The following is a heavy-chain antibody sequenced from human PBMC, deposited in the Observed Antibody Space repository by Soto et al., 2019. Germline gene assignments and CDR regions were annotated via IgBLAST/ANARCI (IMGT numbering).Heavy chain of an antibody. V-gene: IGHV4-4*02. D-gene: IGHD2-8*01. J-gene: IGHJ4*02. Sequence: QVQLQESGPGLVKPSGTLSLTCAVSGGSISSSNWWSWVRQPPGKGLEWIGEIYHSGSTNYNPARKSRVPISVDKSKNQFSLQLSSVTAADTAVYYCARDRGYCTNGVCRSLFDYWGQGTLVTVSS. CDR3: ARDRGYCTNGVCRSLFDY. CDR2: IYHSGST. CDR1: GGSISSSNW.